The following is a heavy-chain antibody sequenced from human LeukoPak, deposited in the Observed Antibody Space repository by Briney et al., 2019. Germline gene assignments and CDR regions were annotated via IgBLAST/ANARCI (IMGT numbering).Heavy chain of an antibody. CDR3: AREQTHPPRYGDYALAPPHDY. CDR1: GFTFSSYA. CDR2: ISYDGSNK. Sequence: GGSLRLSCAASGFTFSSYAMHWVRQAPGKGLEWVAVISYDGSNKYYADSVKGRFTISRDNSKNTLSLQMKSLRAEDTAVSYCAREQTHPPRYGDYALAPPHDYWGQGTLVTVSS. V-gene: IGHV3-30-3*01. D-gene: IGHD4-17*01. J-gene: IGHJ4*02.